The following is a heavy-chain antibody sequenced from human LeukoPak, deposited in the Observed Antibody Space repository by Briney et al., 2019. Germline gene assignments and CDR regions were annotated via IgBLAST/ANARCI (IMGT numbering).Heavy chain of an antibody. CDR2: IYYSGTT. D-gene: IGHD5-18*01. CDR3: ARERGDTAAPDAFDI. Sequence: SGTLSLTCAISGGSISSYYWSWIRQSPGKGLEWIGYIYYSGTTNYSPSLKRRVTISLDTSKNQFSLKLRSLTAADTAIYYCARERGDTAAPDAFDIWGQGTLVTVSP. CDR1: GGSISSYY. J-gene: IGHJ3*02. V-gene: IGHV4-59*01.